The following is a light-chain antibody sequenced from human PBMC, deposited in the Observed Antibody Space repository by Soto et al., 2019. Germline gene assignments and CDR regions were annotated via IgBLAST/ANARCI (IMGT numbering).Light chain of an antibody. Sequence: DIVLTQSPGTLSLSPGERATLSCRASQSLTRNYLAWFRQQPGQAPKLLISGASTRATGIPDRFSGSGSGTDFTLTISRLEPVDFAVYFCQQYSNLPPTFGGGTKVEIK. CDR3: QQYSNLPPT. CDR2: GAS. CDR1: QSLTRNY. V-gene: IGKV3-20*01. J-gene: IGKJ4*01.